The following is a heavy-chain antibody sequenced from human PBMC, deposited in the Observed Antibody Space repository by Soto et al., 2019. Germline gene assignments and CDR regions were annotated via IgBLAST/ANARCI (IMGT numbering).Heavy chain of an antibody. CDR2: INAGNGNT. V-gene: IGHV1-3*01. D-gene: IGHD3-3*01. Sequence: ASVKVSCKASGYTFTSYAMHWVRQAPGQRLEWMGWINAGNGNTKYSQKFQGRVTITRDTSASTAYMELSSLRSEDTAVYHCATHETDYDFWSGAPDYYYGMDVWGQGTTVTVSS. CDR3: ATHETDYDFWSGAPDYYYGMDV. J-gene: IGHJ6*02. CDR1: GYTFTSYA.